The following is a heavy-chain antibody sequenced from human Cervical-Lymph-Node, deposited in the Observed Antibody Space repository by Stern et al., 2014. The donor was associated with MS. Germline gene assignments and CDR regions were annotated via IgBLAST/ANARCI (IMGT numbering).Heavy chain of an antibody. CDR1: GYSFATYW. J-gene: IGHJ6*02. V-gene: IGHV5-51*03. CDR3: ARPGDDTAKYGLDV. D-gene: IGHD5-18*01. CDR2: IYPGDSDT. Sequence: VQLVESGAEVKKPGESLKISCKGSGYSFATYWIGWVRQMPGKGLAGMGVIYPGDSDTRYSPSFQGQVTISADKSISTAYLHWSSLKASDTAMYYCARPGDDTAKYGLDVWGQGATVTVSS.